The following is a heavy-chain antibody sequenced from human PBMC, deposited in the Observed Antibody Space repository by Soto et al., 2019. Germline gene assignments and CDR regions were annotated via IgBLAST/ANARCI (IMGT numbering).Heavy chain of an antibody. J-gene: IGHJ5*02. Sequence: QVQLVQSGAEVKKPGSSVKVSCKASGGTFSSYAISWVRQATGQGLEWMGGIIPVFETSTYAQTFQGRVTITADKSTSTAYMELSSLRFEDTAVYYCARHSYSSNPGDWFDPWGQGTLVTVSS. CDR2: IIPVFETS. CDR3: ARHSYSSNPGDWFDP. CDR1: GGTFSSYA. D-gene: IGHD6-13*01. V-gene: IGHV1-69*06.